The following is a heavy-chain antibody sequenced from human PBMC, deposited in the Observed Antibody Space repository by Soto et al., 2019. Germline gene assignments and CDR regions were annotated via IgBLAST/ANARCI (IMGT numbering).Heavy chain of an antibody. J-gene: IGHJ5*02. CDR1: GYTFTSYR. D-gene: IGHD6-6*01. Sequence: GASVKVSCKSSGYTFTSYRIHWVRQAPGQGLEWMGMINPSGPSTTYVEKFQGRVTMTSDTSTSTVYMELSSLRSEDTAIYYCARVYGSSSPWFDPWGQGTLVTVSS. CDR3: ARVYGSSSPWFDP. V-gene: IGHV1-46*01. CDR2: INPSGPST.